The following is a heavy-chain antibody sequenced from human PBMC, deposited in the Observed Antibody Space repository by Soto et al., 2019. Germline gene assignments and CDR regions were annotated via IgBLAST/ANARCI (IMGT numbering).Heavy chain of an antibody. CDR2: IWYDGSNK. Sequence: QVQLVESGGGVVQPGRSLRLSCAASGFTFSSYGMHWVRQAPGKGLEWVAVIWYDGSNKYYADSVKGRFTISRDNSKNPLYLQMNSLRAEDTAVYYCARDGRAGSNHYYYYGMDVWGQGTTVTVSS. CDR3: ARDGRAGSNHYYYYGMDV. D-gene: IGHD4-4*01. J-gene: IGHJ6*02. V-gene: IGHV3-33*01. CDR1: GFTFSSYG.